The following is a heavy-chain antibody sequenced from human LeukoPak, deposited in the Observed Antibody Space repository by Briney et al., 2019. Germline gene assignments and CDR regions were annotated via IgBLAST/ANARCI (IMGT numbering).Heavy chain of an antibody. CDR1: GGSFSGYY. J-gene: IGHJ4*02. CDR2: INHSGST. CDR3: ARIAVAGQSF. D-gene: IGHD6-19*01. V-gene: IGHV4-34*01. Sequence: PSETLSLTCAVYGGSFSGYYWSWIRQPPGKGLEWIGEINHSGSTNYNPSLKSRVTISVDTSKDQFSLKLSSVTAADTAVYYCARIAVAGQSFWGQGTLVTVSS.